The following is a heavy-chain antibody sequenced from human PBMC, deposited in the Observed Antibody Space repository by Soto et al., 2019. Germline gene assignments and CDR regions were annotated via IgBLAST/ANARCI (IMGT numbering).Heavy chain of an antibody. CDR2: LYWNDDQ. D-gene: IGHD3-9*01. CDR3: AHLSALREFDWLPRDEKNNWCDP. CDR1: GFSLSTSGVG. Sequence: QITLKESGPTLVKPTQTLTLTYTFSGFSLSTSGVGVGWIRQPPGKALEWLALLYWNDDQRYSPSLKSRLTITKEPSENKVVITLTNMDPVDTATYYCAHLSALREFDWLPRDEKNNWCDPWGQRSLVTVSS. J-gene: IGHJ5*02. V-gene: IGHV2-5*01.